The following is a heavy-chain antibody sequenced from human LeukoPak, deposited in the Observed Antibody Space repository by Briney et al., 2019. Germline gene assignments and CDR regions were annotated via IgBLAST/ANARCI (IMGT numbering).Heavy chain of an antibody. V-gene: IGHV4-59*11. D-gene: IGHD3-3*01. Sequence: SETLSLTCSVSGGSMSGHYWIWIRQPQGKGLEWIGYVFDSGNTNYNPSLKSRVAISFDTASNHFSLKLDSVTASDSGIYFCARSLGDDSWVALRGYYYMDVWGRGTTVTVSS. J-gene: IGHJ6*03. CDR1: GGSMSGHY. CDR3: ARSLGDDSWVALRGYYYMDV. CDR2: VFDSGNT.